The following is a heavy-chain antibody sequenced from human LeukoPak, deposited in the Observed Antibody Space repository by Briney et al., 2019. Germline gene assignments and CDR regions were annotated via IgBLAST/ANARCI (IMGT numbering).Heavy chain of an antibody. J-gene: IGHJ4*02. V-gene: IGHV3-74*01. D-gene: IGHD3-10*01. CDR1: GFTFSSYW. CDR2: INSDGSST. CDR3: AKSVLLWFGELRDFYYFDY. Sequence: PGGSLRLSCAASGFTFSSYWMHWVRQAPGKGLVWVSRINSDGSSTSYADSVKGRLTISRDNAKNTLYLQMNSLRAEDTAVYYCAKSVLLWFGELRDFYYFDYWGQGTLVTVSS.